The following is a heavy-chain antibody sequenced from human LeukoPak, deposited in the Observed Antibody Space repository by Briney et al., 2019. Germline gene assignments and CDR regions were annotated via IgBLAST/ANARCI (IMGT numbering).Heavy chain of an antibody. D-gene: IGHD2-21*01. J-gene: IGHJ3*02. CDR2: IYPDDSNT. CDR3: ARPQGRIATYAFDI. CDR1: GYNFPIYW. Sequence: GESLKISCQGSGYNFPIYWIGWVRQMPGQGLEWMGIIYPDDSNTIYGPSFQGQVTISADKSISTAYLQWSSLKASDTAMYYCARPQGRIATYAFDIWGQGTMVTVSS. V-gene: IGHV5-51*01.